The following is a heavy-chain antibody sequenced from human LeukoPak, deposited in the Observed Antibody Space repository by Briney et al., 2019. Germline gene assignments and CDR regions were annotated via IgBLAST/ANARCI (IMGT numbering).Heavy chain of an antibody. CDR1: GFTFSSYE. Sequence: GGSPRLSCAASGFTFSSYEMNWVRQAPGKGLEWVSYISSSGSTIYYADSVKGRFTISRDNAKNSLYLQMNSLRAEDTAVYYCARAGTPYNYYYDSSGYPFDYWGQGTLVTVSS. D-gene: IGHD3-22*01. J-gene: IGHJ4*02. CDR2: ISSSGSTI. V-gene: IGHV3-48*03. CDR3: ARAGTPYNYYYDSSGYPFDY.